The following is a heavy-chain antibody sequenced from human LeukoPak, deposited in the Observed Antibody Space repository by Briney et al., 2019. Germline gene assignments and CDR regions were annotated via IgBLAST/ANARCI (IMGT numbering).Heavy chain of an antibody. D-gene: IGHD2-15*01. CDR2: ISYDGSNK. Sequence: GGSLRLSCAASGFTLSSYGMHWVRQAPGKGLEWVAVISYDGSNKYYADSVKGRFTISRDNSKNTLYLQMNSLRAEDTAVYYCAKATAPVGGYYFDYWGQGTLVTVSS. J-gene: IGHJ4*02. CDR3: AKATAPVGGYYFDY. CDR1: GFTLSSYG. V-gene: IGHV3-30*18.